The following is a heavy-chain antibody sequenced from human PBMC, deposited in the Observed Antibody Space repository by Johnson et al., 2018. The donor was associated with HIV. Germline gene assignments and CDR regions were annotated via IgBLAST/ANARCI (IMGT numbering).Heavy chain of an antibody. J-gene: IGHJ3*02. CDR3: AKLPGGNSGFVDAFDI. CDR1: GFTFSDYY. V-gene: IGHV3-11*04. D-gene: IGHD4-23*01. Sequence: QVQLVESGGGLVKPGGSLRLSCAASGFTFSDYYMSWIRQAPGKGLEWVSYISISGSTIYYADSVKGRFTISRDNSKNTLYLQMNSLRAEDTAVYYCAKLPGGNSGFVDAFDIWGQGTMVTVSS. CDR2: ISISGSTI.